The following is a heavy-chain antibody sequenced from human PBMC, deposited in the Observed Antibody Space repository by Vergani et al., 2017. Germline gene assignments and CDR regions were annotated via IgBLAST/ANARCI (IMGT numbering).Heavy chain of an antibody. CDR2: INHSGST. D-gene: IGHD2-2*01. CDR1: GGSFSGYY. CDR3: ARGRGYYSSTSCSKTYYYYGYMDV. V-gene: IGHV4-34*01. Sequence: QVQLPQWGAGLLKPSETLSPTCAVYGGSFSGYYWSWIRQPPGKGLEWIGEINHSGSTNYNPSLKSRVTISVDTSKNQFSRKLSSVTAADTAVYYCARGRGYYSSTSCSKTYYYYGYMDVWGKGTTVTVSS. J-gene: IGHJ6*03.